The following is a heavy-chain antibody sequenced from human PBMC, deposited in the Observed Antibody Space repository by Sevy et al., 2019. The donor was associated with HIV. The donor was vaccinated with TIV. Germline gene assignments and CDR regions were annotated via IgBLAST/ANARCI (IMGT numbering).Heavy chain of an antibody. D-gene: IGHD3-22*01. J-gene: IGHJ4*02. Sequence: GGSLRLSCAASGFTFNNYGMFWVRQAPEEGLEWVSGITGGGGSTYYAASVKGRFTVSRDSSRNTLYLQMNSRRVEETAVYYCAKGNYETGTQYFDYWGQGILVTVSS. CDR1: GFTFNNYG. CDR3: AKGNYETGTQYFDY. V-gene: IGHV3-23*01. CDR2: ITGGGGST.